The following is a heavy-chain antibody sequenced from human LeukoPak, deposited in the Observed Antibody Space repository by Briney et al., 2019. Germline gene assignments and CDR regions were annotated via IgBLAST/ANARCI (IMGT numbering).Heavy chain of an antibody. J-gene: IGHJ4*02. CDR1: GFTFSNAW. CDR3: TTKYYYDSSGYNNFDY. CDR2: IKRETDGGTT. Sequence: WGSLRLSCAASGFTFSNAWMSWVRQAPGKGLEWVGRIKRETDGGTTDYAAPVKGRFTISRDDSKSTLYLQMNSLKTDDTAVYYCTTKYYYDSSGYNNFDYWGQGTLVTVSS. V-gene: IGHV3-15*01. D-gene: IGHD3-22*01.